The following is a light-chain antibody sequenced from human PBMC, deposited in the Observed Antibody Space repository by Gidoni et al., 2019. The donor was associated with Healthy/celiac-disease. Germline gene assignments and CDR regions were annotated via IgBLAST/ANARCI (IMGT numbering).Light chain of an antibody. V-gene: IGLV3-21*02. CDR2: DDS. CDR1: NIGSKI. Sequence: SYVLTQPPSVSVAPGQTARITCGGKNIGSKIVHWYQQKPCQAPVLVVYDDSDRPSGIPERFSGSNSGNTATLTISRVEAGDEADYYCQVWDSSSDHRVFGGGTKLTVL. J-gene: IGLJ2*01. CDR3: QVWDSSSDHRV.